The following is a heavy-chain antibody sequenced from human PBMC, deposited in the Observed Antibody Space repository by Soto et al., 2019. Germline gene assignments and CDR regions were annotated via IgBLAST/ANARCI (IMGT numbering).Heavy chain of an antibody. CDR3: ARHEARNFDILTGYYKSGLDV. CDR1: GGSISTYF. V-gene: IGHV4-59*08. J-gene: IGHJ6*02. CDR2: IYYSGTT. D-gene: IGHD3-9*01. Sequence: SETLSLTCTVSGGSISTYFWSWIRQPPGKGLEWIGHIYYSGTTDYNPSLKSRVTISVDTSRNQFSLRLTSVTAADTAVYYFARHEARNFDILTGYYKSGLDVWGQGTTVTVSS.